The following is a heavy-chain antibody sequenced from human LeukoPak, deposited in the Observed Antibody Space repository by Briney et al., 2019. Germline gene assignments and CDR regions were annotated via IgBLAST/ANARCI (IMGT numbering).Heavy chain of an antibody. V-gene: IGHV4-59*11. Sequence: SETLSLTCTVSGGSINSHYWSWIRQPPGKGLQWIGFISYSGSTSYNPSHLSRVTISVDTSKNQFSLKLNSVTAADTALYFCARSYYDFWSGFYSDFWGQGALVTVSS. J-gene: IGHJ4*02. CDR2: ISYSGST. D-gene: IGHD3-3*01. CDR1: GGSINSHY. CDR3: ARSYYDFWSGFYSDF.